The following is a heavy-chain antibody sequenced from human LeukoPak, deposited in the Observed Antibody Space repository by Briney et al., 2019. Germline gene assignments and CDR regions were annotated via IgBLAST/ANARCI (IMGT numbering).Heavy chain of an antibody. V-gene: IGHV4-59*01. J-gene: IGHJ5*02. D-gene: IGHD3-16*01. CDR3: ARAVHGGADWFDP. Sequence: SETLSLTCTVSGGSISSYYWSWIRQPPGKGLEWIGYIYYSGSTNYNPSLKSRVTISVDTSKNQFSLKLSSVTAADTAVYYCARAVHGGADWFDPWGQGTLVTVSS. CDR1: GGSISSYY. CDR2: IYYSGST.